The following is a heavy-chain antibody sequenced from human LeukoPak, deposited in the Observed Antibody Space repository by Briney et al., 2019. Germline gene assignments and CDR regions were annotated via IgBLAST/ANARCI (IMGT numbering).Heavy chain of an antibody. CDR3: ARSFVHAFDI. CDR2: IYYSGST. V-gene: IGHV4-59*01. Sequence: SETLSLTCTVSGGSISSYYWSWIRQPPGKGLEWIGYIYYSGSTNYNPSLKSRVTISVDTSKNQFSLKLSSVTAADTAVYYCARSFVHAFDIWGQGTMVTVSS. J-gene: IGHJ3*02. CDR1: GGSISSYY.